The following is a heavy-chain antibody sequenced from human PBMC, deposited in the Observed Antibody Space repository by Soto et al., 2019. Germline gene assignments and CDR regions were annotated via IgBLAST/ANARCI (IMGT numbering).Heavy chain of an antibody. V-gene: IGHV3-21*02. CDR3: ARALDGALDY. J-gene: IGHJ4*02. D-gene: IGHD4-17*01. CDR2: ISTSSSYI. Sequence: EVQLVASGGGLVKPGGSLRLSCATSGFTFSNNNMNWVRQAPGKGLEWVSSISTSSSYIYYACSLKGRFTISRDNAKNSLYLQMTSLRVEDTAVYYCARALDGALDYWGQGTLVTVSS. CDR1: GFTFSNNN.